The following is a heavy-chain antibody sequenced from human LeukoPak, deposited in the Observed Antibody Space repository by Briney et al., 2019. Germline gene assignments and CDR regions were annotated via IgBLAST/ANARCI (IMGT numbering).Heavy chain of an antibody. V-gene: IGHV3-23*01. CDR3: AKDVGKWESLHFFDY. CDR2: ISGSGAST. J-gene: IGHJ4*02. Sequence: GGSLRLSCLTSGCTFSTNAMSWVRQAPGKGLEWISGISGSGASTYYADSVTGRFTISRDNSRNPLYQQMNRLRGDDTGVYYCAKDVGKWESLHFFDYWGQGTLVTVSS. D-gene: IGHD1-26*01. CDR1: GCTFSTNA.